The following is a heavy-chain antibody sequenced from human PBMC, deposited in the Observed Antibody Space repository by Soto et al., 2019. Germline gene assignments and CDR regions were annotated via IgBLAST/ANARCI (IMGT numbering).Heavy chain of an antibody. V-gene: IGHV4-39*01. D-gene: IGHD2-21*02. J-gene: IGHJ5*02. CDR2: IYYSGST. CDR1: GCYTRNSFYF. CDR3: ARHPSDFWFDP. Sequence: PSDTLSLTYSVSGCYTRNSFYFWGWIRQPPGKGLEWIGSIYYSGSTYYNPSLMSRVTVSVDTSKNQFSLKLSSVTAADTAVYYCARHPSDFWFDPWGQG.